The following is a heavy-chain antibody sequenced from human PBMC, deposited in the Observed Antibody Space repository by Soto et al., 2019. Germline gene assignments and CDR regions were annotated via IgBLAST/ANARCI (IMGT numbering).Heavy chain of an antibody. J-gene: IGHJ4*02. V-gene: IGHV4-30-4*01. CDR1: GASVTSDDYY. D-gene: IGHD3-22*01. Sequence: SETLSLTXAVSGASVTSDDYYWSWIRQPPGKGLEWIGYIYHSGSTYYNPSLKSRVSISIDTSQNQFSLKLTSLTAADTAVYYCARDTIFYYASSGYGGSYFDYWGQGSRVTVS. CDR2: IYHSGST. CDR3: ARDTIFYYASSGYGGSYFDY.